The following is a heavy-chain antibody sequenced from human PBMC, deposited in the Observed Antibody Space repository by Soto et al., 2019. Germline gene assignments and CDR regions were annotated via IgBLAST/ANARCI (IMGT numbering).Heavy chain of an antibody. CDR2: TYYRSKWYN. V-gene: IGHV6-1*01. CDR3: ASDPLGINRSGYSTPEYYFDY. D-gene: IGHD3-3*01. CDR1: GDSVSSNSAA. Sequence: SQTLSLTCAISGDSVSSNSAAWNWIRQSPSRGLEWLGRTYYRSKWYNDYAVSVKSRITINPDTSKNKFSLQLNSVTPEDTAVYYCASDPLGINRSGYSTPEYYFDYWGQGTLVTVSS. J-gene: IGHJ4*02.